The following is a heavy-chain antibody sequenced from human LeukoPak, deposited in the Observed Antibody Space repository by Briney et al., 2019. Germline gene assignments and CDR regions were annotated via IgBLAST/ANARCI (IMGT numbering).Heavy chain of an antibody. CDR1: GGSISSGGYY. Sequence: SETLFLTCTVSGGSISSGGYYWSWIRQHPGKGLEWIGYIYYSGTYYNPSLKSRVTISVDTSKNQFSLKLSSVTAADTAVYYCARDLGYCTNGVCHTRFDYWGQGTLVAVSS. CDR3: ARDLGYCTNGVCHTRFDY. CDR2: IYYSGT. J-gene: IGHJ4*02. D-gene: IGHD2-8*01. V-gene: IGHV4-31*03.